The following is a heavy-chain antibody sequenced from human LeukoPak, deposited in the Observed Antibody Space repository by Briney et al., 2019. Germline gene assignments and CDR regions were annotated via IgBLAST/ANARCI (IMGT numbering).Heavy chain of an antibody. CDR1: GFTFSSYA. D-gene: IGHD6-6*01. V-gene: IGHV3-74*01. J-gene: IGHJ4*02. Sequence: GGSLRLSCAASGFTFSSYAMSWVRQAPGMGLVWVSRLPPDELDIIYADSVKGRLTVSRDNSKHTVYLQINNLRAEDTAVYYCVGTIASRGSEYWGQGALVTVSS. CDR3: VGTIASRGSEY. CDR2: LPPDELDI.